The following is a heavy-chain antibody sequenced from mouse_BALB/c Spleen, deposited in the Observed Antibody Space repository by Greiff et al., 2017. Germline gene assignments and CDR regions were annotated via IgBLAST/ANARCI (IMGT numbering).Heavy chain of an antibody. J-gene: IGHJ4*01. V-gene: IGHV2-6-2*01. CDR2: IWSDGST. Sequence: VQVVESGPDLVAPSQSLSITCTVSGFSLTSYGVHWVRQPPGKGLEWLVVIWSDGSTTYNSALKSRLSISKDNSKSQVFLKMNSLQTDDTAMYYCARHDRGLLGYAMDYWGQGTSVTVSS. CDR1: GFSLTSYG. D-gene: IGHD2-10*01. CDR3: ARHDRGLLGYAMDY.